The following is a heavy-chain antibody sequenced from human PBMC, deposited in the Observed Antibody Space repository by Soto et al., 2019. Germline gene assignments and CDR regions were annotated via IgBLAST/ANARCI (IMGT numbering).Heavy chain of an antibody. Sequence: QVQLVQSGAEVKKPGASVKVSCKASGYTFTSYAMHWVRQAPGQRLEWMGWINAGNGNTKYSQKFQGRVTMTRNTSISTAYMELSSLRSEDTAVYYCARQRGGYFPALDYWGQGTLVTVSS. D-gene: IGHD3-22*01. CDR3: ARQRGGYFPALDY. CDR1: GYTFTSYA. J-gene: IGHJ4*02. CDR2: INAGNGNT. V-gene: IGHV1-3*01.